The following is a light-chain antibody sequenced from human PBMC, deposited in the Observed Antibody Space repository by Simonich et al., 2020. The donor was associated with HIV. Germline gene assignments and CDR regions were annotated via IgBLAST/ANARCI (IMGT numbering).Light chain of an antibody. Sequence: SQSVLYSSNNKNYLAWYQQKPGQPPKLLIYWASTRESGVPDRFSGSGSGTDFTLTISSLQAGDVAVYYCQQYYSTPLTFGGGTKVEIK. V-gene: IGKV4-1*01. CDR1: QSVLYSSNNKNY. CDR2: WAS. J-gene: IGKJ4*01. CDR3: QQYYSTPLT.